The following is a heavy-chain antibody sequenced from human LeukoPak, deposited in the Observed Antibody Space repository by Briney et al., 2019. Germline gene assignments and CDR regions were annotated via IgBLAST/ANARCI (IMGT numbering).Heavy chain of an antibody. D-gene: IGHD3-3*01. CDR1: GYTFTSYG. Sequence: ASVKVSCKASGYTFTSYGISWVRQAPGQGLEWMGWISAYNGNTNYAQKLQGRVTMTTDTSTSTAYMELRSLRSDDTAAYYCAREQRTYYDFWSGYFMDVWGQGTTVTVSS. CDR2: ISAYNGNT. CDR3: AREQRTYYDFWSGYFMDV. J-gene: IGHJ6*02. V-gene: IGHV1-18*01.